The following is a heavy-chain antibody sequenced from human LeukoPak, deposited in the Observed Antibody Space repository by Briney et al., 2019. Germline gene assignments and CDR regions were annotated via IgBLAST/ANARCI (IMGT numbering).Heavy chain of an antibody. J-gene: IGHJ4*02. CDR3: ARGDTAMVTLKIYYFDY. CDR1: GFTFSTYS. CDR2: ISSSSSYI. D-gene: IGHD5-18*01. Sequence: GGSLRLSCAASGFTFSTYSMNWVRQAPGKGLEWVSSISSSSSYIYYADSVKGRFTISRDNAKNSLYLQMNSLRAEDTAVYYCARGDTAMVTLKIYYFDYWGQGTLVTVSS. V-gene: IGHV3-21*01.